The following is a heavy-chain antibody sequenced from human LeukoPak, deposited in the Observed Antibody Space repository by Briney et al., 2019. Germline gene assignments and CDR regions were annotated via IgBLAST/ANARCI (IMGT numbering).Heavy chain of an antibody. CDR1: GFTFSSYA. D-gene: IGHD3-22*01. CDR3: AKAVMYYYDSSGYPTDY. Sequence: PGGSLRLSCVASGFTFSSYAMSWVRQAPGKGLEWVSAISGSGGSKYYEDSVKGRSTISRDNSKNTLYLRMNSLRAEDTAVYYCAKAVMYYYDSSGYPTDYWGQGTLVTVSS. J-gene: IGHJ4*02. CDR2: ISGSGGSK. V-gene: IGHV3-23*01.